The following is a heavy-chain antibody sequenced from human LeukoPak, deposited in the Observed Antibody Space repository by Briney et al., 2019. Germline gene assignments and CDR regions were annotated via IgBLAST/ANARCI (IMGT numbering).Heavy chain of an antibody. CDR2: INPSGGST. CDR3: ARGAGEYDSSGYYPFDY. D-gene: IGHD3-22*01. V-gene: IGHV1-46*01. J-gene: IGHJ4*02. CDR1: GYTFTSYY. Sequence: ASVKVSCKASGYTFTSYYMHWVRQAPGQGLEWMGIINPSGGSTSYAQKFQGRVTMTRDMSTSTVYMELSSLRSEDTAVYYCARGAGEYDSSGYYPFDYWGQGTLVTVSS.